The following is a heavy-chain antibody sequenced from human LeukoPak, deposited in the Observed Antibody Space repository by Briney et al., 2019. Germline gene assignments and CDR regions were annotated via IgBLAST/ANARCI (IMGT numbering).Heavy chain of an antibody. CDR1: GLTFSSYS. D-gene: IGHD3-10*01. Sequence: GGSLRLSCAASGLTFSSYSMNWVRQAPGKGLEWVSYISSSSSTIYYADSVKGRFTISRDNAKNSLYLQMNSLRAEDTAVYYCARDLRYYYGSGSSLDPWGQGTLVTVSS. CDR2: ISSSSSTI. V-gene: IGHV3-48*04. CDR3: ARDLRYYYGSGSSLDP. J-gene: IGHJ5*02.